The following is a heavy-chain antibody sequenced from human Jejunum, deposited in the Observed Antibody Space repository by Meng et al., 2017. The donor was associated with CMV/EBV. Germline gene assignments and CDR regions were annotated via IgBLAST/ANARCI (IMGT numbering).Heavy chain of an antibody. V-gene: IGHV4-30-4*08. CDR3: ARDKAGYKNCDS. Sequence: VQLQRWGPGLVAPSQTLSLTCTVSGGSIASDDYWWSWIRQPPGKGLEWIGYIYHKGHTYYNPSLRSRISISVDTSKNQFSLRLNSVTAADTAVYYCARDKAGYKNCDSWGQGTLVTVSS. CDR1: GGSIASDDYW. D-gene: IGHD5-24*01. CDR2: IYHKGHT. J-gene: IGHJ5*01.